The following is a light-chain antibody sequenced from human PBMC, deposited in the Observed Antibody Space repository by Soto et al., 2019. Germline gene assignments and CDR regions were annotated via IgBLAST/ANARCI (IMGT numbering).Light chain of an antibody. CDR3: FSYAGGGTWV. J-gene: IGLJ3*02. V-gene: IGLV2-23*01. Sequence: QSALTQPASMSGSPGQSITISCTGTSSDVGNYNLVSWYQHHPGKAPKLMVYEDNNRPSGVSNRFSNSKSGTTASLTISGLQADDEADYYCFSYAGGGTWVFGGGTKLTVL. CDR1: SSDVGNYNL. CDR2: EDN.